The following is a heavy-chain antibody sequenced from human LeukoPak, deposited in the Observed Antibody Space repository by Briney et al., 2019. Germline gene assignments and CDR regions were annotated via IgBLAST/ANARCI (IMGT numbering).Heavy chain of an antibody. Sequence: GGSLRLSCAASGFTFSSYAMSWVRQAPGKGLEWVSAISGSGGSTYYADSVKGWFTISRDNSKNTLYLQMNSLRAEDTAVYYCAKDLIHGVYGWFDPWGQGTLVTVSS. D-gene: IGHD2-8*01. J-gene: IGHJ5*02. CDR1: GFTFSSYA. V-gene: IGHV3-23*01. CDR2: ISGSGGST. CDR3: AKDLIHGVYGWFDP.